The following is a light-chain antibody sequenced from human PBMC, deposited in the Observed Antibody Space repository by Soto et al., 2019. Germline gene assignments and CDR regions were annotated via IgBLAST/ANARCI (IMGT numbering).Light chain of an antibody. CDR1: QDISNY. CDR2: DAS. Sequence: DIQMTQSPSSVSASVGDSFTITCQASQDISNYLNWYQHKPGKAPKLLIYDASNLETGVPSRFSGTGSGTDFTFTISSLQPEDIATYYCQQYDILPPFTFGPGTKVDIK. J-gene: IGKJ3*01. V-gene: IGKV1-33*01. CDR3: QQYDILPPFT.